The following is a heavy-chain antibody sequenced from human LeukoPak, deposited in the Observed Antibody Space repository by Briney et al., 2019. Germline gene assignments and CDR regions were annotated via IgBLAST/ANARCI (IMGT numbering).Heavy chain of an antibody. CDR2: IYYSGST. J-gene: IGHJ4*02. V-gene: IGHV4-39*01. CDR3: ARHDAHYSSGYYARNRLDY. Sequence: SETLSLTCTVSGGSISSGGYYWSWIRQHPGKGLEWIGYIYYSGSTYCNPSLKSRVTISVDTSKNQFSLKLSSVTAADTAVYYCARHDAHYSSGYYARNRLDYWGQGTLVTVSS. D-gene: IGHD3-22*01. CDR1: GGSISSGGYY.